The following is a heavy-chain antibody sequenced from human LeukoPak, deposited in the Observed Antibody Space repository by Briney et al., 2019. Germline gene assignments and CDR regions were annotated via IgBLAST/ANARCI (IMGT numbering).Heavy chain of an antibody. J-gene: IGHJ3*02. CDR1: GDSISSYY. CDR3: ATMARGWDAFEM. Sequence: SETLSLTCTVSGDSISSYYWSWIRQLPGKGLEWIGYDHYSGSSSHNPSLKSRVTTSVDTSKNQFSLNLSSMTAADTAVYYCATMARGWDAFEMWGQGTLVTVSS. D-gene: IGHD6-19*01. CDR2: DHYSGSS. V-gene: IGHV4-59*08.